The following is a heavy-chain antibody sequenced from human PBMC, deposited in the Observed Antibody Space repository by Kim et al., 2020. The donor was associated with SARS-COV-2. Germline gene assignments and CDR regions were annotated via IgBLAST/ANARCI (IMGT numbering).Heavy chain of an antibody. CDR3: TGGVVVAAPAL. J-gene: IGHJ4*02. Sequence: GGSLRLSCAASGFTFSNAWMRWVRQAPGKGLEWVGRIKSKTDGGTTDYAAPVKGRFTISRDESKNTLYLHMNSLKTEDTAVYYCTGGVVVAAPALWGQGTLVTVSS. CDR1: GFTFSNAW. CDR2: IKSKTDGGTT. D-gene: IGHD2-15*01. V-gene: IGHV3-15*01.